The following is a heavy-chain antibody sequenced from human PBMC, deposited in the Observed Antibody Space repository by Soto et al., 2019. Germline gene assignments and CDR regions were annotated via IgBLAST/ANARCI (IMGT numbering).Heavy chain of an antibody. V-gene: IGHV4-39*01. Sequence: SETLSLTCTVSGGSISSSSYYWGWIRQPPGKGLEWIGSIYYSGSTYYNPSLKSRVTISVDTSKNQFSLKLSSVTAADTAVYYCARHSGDTTRSNMVLGVIILNYYYYMDVWGKGT. CDR1: GGSISSSSYY. J-gene: IGHJ6*03. CDR3: ARHSGDTTRSNMVLGVIILNYYYYMDV. D-gene: IGHD3-10*01. CDR2: IYYSGST.